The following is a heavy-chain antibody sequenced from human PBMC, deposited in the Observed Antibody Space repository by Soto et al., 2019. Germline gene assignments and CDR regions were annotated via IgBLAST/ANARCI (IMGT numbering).Heavy chain of an antibody. CDR3: ASFDGYYYGSGISPFDP. CDR2: FDPEDGET. CDR1: GYTLTELS. D-gene: IGHD3-10*01. V-gene: IGHV1-24*01. J-gene: IGHJ5*02. Sequence: ASVKVSCKVSGYTLTELSMHWVRQAPGKGLEWMGGFDPEDGETIYAQKFQGRVTMTEDTSTDTAYMELSSLRSEDTAVYYCASFDGYYYGSGISPFDPWGQGTLVTVSS.